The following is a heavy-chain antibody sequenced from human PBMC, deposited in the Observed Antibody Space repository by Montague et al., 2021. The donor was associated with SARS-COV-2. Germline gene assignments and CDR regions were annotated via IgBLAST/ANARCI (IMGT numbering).Heavy chain of an antibody. CDR1: GGSVSGYY. CDR2: IKHSGGT. D-gene: IGHD3-16*01. V-gene: IGHV4-34*01. J-gene: IGHJ4*02. CDR3: ARRGSSVWGVSVSAELDY. Sequence: SETLSLTCAVSGGSVSGYYWSWIRQPPGKGLEWIGEIKHSGGTNNNPSLKSRVVISVDTSKNQFSLRLSSVTAADTAVYYCARRGSSVWGVSVSAELDYWGQGILVIVSS.